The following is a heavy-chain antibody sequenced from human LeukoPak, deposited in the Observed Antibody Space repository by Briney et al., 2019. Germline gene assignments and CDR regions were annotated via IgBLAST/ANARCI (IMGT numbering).Heavy chain of an antibody. V-gene: IGHV1-2*04. CDR1: GYTFTGYY. J-gene: IGHJ4*02. Sequence: ASVKVSCKASGYTFTGYYMHWVRQAPGQGLEWMGWINPNSGGTNYAQKFQGWVTITRDMSTSTAYMELSSLRSEDTAVYYCAARMYSYGYTDFDYWGQGTLVTVSS. CDR3: AARMYSYGYTDFDY. D-gene: IGHD5-18*01. CDR2: INPNSGGT.